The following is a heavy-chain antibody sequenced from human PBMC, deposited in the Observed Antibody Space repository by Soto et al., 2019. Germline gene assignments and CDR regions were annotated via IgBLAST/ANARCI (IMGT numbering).Heavy chain of an antibody. CDR2: MTSDTKTI. D-gene: IGHD6-19*01. Sequence: EVQLVESGGGLVQRGGCLRLSCAASGFRFNIYSMNWIRQAPGKGLEWSAYMTSDTKTIKYGDSVKGRFTISRDNDNTVVYLQMNSLRDEDTAVYYCARSVEGHFAYWGQGTVVTVSA. V-gene: IGHV3-48*02. J-gene: IGHJ4*02. CDR1: GFRFNIYS. CDR3: ARSVEGHFAY.